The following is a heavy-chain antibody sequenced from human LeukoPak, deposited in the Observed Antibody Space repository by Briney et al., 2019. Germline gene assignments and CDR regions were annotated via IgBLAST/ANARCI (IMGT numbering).Heavy chain of an antibody. J-gene: IGHJ5*02. CDR3: AKGYYYGSGGFDP. CDR1: GFTFSSYG. D-gene: IGHD3-10*01. Sequence: GGSLRLSCAASGFTFSSYGMHWVRQAPGKGLEWVAFIRYDGSNKYYADSVKGRFTISRDNSKNTLYLQMNSLRAEDTAVYYCAKGYYYGSGGFDPWGQGTLVTVSS. CDR2: IRYDGSNK. V-gene: IGHV3-30*02.